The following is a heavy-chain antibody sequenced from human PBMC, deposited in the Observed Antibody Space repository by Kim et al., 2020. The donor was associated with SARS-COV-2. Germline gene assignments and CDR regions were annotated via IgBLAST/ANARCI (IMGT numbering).Heavy chain of an antibody. CDR3: ARLGPDYGGNRDWGLLYY. CDR1: GYSFTSYW. V-gene: IGHV5-51*01. D-gene: IGHD4-17*01. CDR2: IYPGDSDT. Sequence: GESLKISCKGSGYSFTSYWIGWVRQMPGKGLEWMGIIYPGDSDTRYSPSFQGQVTISADKSISTAYLQWSSLKASDTAMYYCARLGPDYGGNRDWGLLYYWGQGTLVTVSS. J-gene: IGHJ4*02.